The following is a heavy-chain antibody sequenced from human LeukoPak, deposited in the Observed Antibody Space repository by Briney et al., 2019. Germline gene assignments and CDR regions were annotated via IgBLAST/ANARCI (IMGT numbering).Heavy chain of an antibody. V-gene: IGHV4-4*07. CDR2: IYTSGST. J-gene: IGHJ4*02. D-gene: IGHD5-18*01. Sequence: PSETLSLTCTVSGGSISSYYWSWIRQPAGKGLEWIGRIYTSGSTNYNPSLKSRVTMSVDTSKNQFSLKLSSVTAADTAVYYCARETAMAERVEFDYWGQGTLVTVSS. CDR1: GGSISSYY. CDR3: ARETAMAERVEFDY.